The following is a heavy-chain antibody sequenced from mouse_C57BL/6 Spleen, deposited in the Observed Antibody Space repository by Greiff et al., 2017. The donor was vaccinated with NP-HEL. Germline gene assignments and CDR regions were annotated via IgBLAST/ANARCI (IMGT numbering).Heavy chain of an antibody. J-gene: IGHJ1*03. D-gene: IGHD1-1*01. CDR2: IDPSDSYT. Sequence: QVQLQQPGAELVKPGASVKLSCKASGYTFTSYWMQWVKQRPGQGLEWTGEIDPSDSYTNYNQKFKGKATLTVDTSSSTAYMQLSSLTSEDSAVYYGARYNYGSSYGYFDVWGTGTTVTVSS. CDR1: GYTFTSYW. V-gene: IGHV1-50*01. CDR3: ARYNYGSSYGYFDV.